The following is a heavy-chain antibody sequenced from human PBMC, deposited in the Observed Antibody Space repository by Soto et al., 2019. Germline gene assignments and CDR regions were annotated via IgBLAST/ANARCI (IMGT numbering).Heavy chain of an antibody. CDR1: GFTFSNAW. CDR2: IKSKTDGGTT. Sequence: PGGSLRLSCAASGFTFSNAWMSWVRQAPGKGLEWVGRIKSKTDGGTTDYAAPVKGRFTISRDDSKNTLYLQMNSLKTEDTAVYYCTTDPSPDIVATIPFDYWGLGTLVTVSS. D-gene: IGHD5-12*01. CDR3: TTDPSPDIVATIPFDY. V-gene: IGHV3-15*01. J-gene: IGHJ4*02.